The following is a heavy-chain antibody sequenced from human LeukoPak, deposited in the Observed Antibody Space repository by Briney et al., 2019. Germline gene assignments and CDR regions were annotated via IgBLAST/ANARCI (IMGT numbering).Heavy chain of an antibody. Sequence: ASVKVSCKASGGTISSYAISWVRQAPGQGLEWMGRIIPIFGTANYAQKFQGRVTITTDESTSTAYMELSSLRSEDTAVYYCAKTHSSGWYDDTYFDYWGQGTLVTVSS. CDR1: GGTISSYA. V-gene: IGHV1-69*05. D-gene: IGHD6-19*01. CDR2: IIPIFGTA. J-gene: IGHJ4*02. CDR3: AKTHSSGWYDDTYFDY.